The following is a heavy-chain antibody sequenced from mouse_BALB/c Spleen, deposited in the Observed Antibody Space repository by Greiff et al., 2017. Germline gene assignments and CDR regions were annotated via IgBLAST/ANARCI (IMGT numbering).Heavy chain of an antibody. CDR1: GFTFSDYY. J-gene: IGHJ3*01. V-gene: IGHV5-4*02. CDR2: ISDGGSYT. Sequence: EVQGVESGGGLVKPGGSLKLSCAASGFTFSDYYMYWVRQTPEKRLEWVATISDGGSYTYYPDSVKGRFTISRDNAKNNLYLQMSSLKSEDTAMYYCAREAGYVRFAYWGQGTLVTVSA. CDR3: AREAGYVRFAY. D-gene: IGHD1-2*01.